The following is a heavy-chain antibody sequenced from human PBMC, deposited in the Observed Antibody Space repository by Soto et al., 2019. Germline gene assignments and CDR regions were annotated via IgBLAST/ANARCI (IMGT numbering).Heavy chain of an antibody. D-gene: IGHD3-10*01. CDR3: AGRLWLGE. V-gene: IGHV3-21*01. J-gene: IGHJ4*02. Sequence: EVQLVESGGGLVKPGGSLRLSCAASGFTFSNYSMNWVRQAPGKGLEWVSSISSSSSYIYYADSVKGRFTISRDNAKNSLYLQMNSLGAEDAAVYYGAGRLWLGEWGPGTLVTVSS. CDR1: GFTFSNYS. CDR2: ISSSSSYI.